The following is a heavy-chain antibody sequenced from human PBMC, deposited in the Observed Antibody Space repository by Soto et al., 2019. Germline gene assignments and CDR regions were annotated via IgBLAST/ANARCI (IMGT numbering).Heavy chain of an antibody. J-gene: IGHJ4*02. CDR2: ISAYNGNT. CDR3: ARHESSVYYCDY. D-gene: IGHD3-22*01. V-gene: IGHV1-18*01. Sequence: ASAKVSCTASGYTFNSYGISWVRQDPGQGLEWMGWISAYNGNTNYAQKLQGRVTMTTDTSTSTAYMELSSLRSEDPAVYYCARHESSVYYCDYWGKGTLATFPS. CDR1: GYTFNSYG.